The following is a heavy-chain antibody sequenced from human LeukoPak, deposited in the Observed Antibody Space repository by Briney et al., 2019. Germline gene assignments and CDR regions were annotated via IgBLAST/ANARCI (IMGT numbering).Heavy chain of an antibody. Sequence: GASVKVSCKTSGYIFTNYAINWVRQAPGQGLEWMGWISVDNGNTNYAQKFQGRVTMTTDTSTSTAYMELRSLRSDDTAVYYCARAYSSSWPGPFFDYWGQGSLVTVSS. CDR2: ISVDNGNT. J-gene: IGHJ4*02. D-gene: IGHD6-13*01. CDR1: GYIFTNYA. CDR3: ARAYSSSWPGPFFDY. V-gene: IGHV1-18*01.